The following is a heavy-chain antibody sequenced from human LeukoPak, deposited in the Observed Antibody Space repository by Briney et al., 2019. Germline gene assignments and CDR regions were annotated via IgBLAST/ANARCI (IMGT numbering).Heavy chain of an antibody. D-gene: IGHD5-12*01. CDR3: ARDFVLGGYDRTLYY. CDR1: GYTFTSYG. Sequence: GASVKVSCKASGYTFTSYGISWVRQAPGQGLEWMGWISAYNGNTNYAQKLQGRVTMTTDTSTSTAYMELRSLRSDDTAVYYCARDFVLGGYDRTLYYWGQGTLVTVSS. J-gene: IGHJ4*02. CDR2: ISAYNGNT. V-gene: IGHV1-18*01.